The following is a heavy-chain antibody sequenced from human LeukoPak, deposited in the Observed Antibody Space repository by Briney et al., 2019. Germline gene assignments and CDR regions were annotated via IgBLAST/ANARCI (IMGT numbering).Heavy chain of an antibody. CDR3: ARRSGIAVAGAFDY. CDR2: INPNSGGT. Sequence: GASVKVSCKASGYTFTGYYMHWVRQAPGQRLEWMGWINPNSGGTNYAQKFQGRVTMTRDTSISTAYMELSRLRSDDTAVYYCARRSGIAVAGAFDYWGQGTLVTVSS. J-gene: IGHJ4*02. D-gene: IGHD6-19*01. CDR1: GYTFTGYY. V-gene: IGHV1-2*02.